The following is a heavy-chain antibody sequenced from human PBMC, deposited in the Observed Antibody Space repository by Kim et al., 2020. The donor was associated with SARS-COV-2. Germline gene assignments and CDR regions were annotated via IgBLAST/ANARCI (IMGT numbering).Heavy chain of an antibody. J-gene: IGHJ4*02. CDR3: ARGGRFLEWLPPGFDY. V-gene: IGHV4-59*09. Sequence: SPKGRVTISVDTSKNPFSLKLSSVTAADTAVYYCARGGRFLEWLPPGFDYWGQGTLVTVSS. D-gene: IGHD3-3*01.